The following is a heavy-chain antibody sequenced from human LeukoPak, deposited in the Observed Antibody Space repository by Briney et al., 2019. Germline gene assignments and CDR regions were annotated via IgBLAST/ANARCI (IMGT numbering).Heavy chain of an antibody. CDR3: TRVIIRYYYDSSGYNEVYNWFDP. J-gene: IGHJ5*02. CDR1: GFTFGDYA. D-gene: IGHD3-22*01. Sequence: GGSLRLSCTASGFTFGDYAMSWVRQAPGKGLEWVGFIRSKAYGGTTEYAASVKGRFTISRDDSKSIAYLQMNSLKTEDTAVYYCTRVIIRYYYDSSGYNEVYNWFDPWGQGTLVTVSS. CDR2: IRSKAYGGTT. V-gene: IGHV3-49*04.